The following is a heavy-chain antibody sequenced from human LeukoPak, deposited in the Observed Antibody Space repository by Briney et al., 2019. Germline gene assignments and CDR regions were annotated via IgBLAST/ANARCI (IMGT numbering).Heavy chain of an antibody. CDR2: IDHSGST. V-gene: IGHV4-61*01. CDR1: GGSVSSGSYY. Sequence: SETLSLTCTVSGGSVSSGSYYWSWIRQPPGKGLEWIGEIDHSGSTNYNPSLTSRVTISVDTSKNQFSLKLSSVTAADTAVYYCARGESNFYDSTHFDYWGQGTLVTVSS. CDR3: ARGESNFYDSTHFDY. D-gene: IGHD3-22*01. J-gene: IGHJ4*02.